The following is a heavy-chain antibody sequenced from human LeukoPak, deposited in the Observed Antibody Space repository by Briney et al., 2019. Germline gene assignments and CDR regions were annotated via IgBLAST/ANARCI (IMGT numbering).Heavy chain of an antibody. V-gene: IGHV5-51*01. CDR2: IYLGDSDT. D-gene: IGHD2-2*01. CDR1: GSSFTTYW. J-gene: IGHJ4*02. Sequence: GESLKISCKGSGSSFTTYWIGWVRQMPGKGLEWMGIIYLGDSDTRYSPSFQGQVTISADKSINTAYLQWSSLKASDTAMYYCARHSPALGYCSTTSCRTPLDYWGQGTRVTVSS. CDR3: ARHSPALGYCSTTSCRTPLDY.